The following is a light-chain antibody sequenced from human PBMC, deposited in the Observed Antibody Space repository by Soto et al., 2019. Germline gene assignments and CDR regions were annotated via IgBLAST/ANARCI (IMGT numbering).Light chain of an antibody. Sequence: DIQMTQSPSTLSGSVGVRVTITCRSSQTISSGLAWYQQKPGKAPKLLIYKACTLKSGVPSRFSVSGAGTEFTLTISSLQPDDFATYYCQRYIRYAGAFGQGTKV. CDR1: QTISSG. J-gene: IGKJ1*01. CDR3: QRYIRYAGA. V-gene: IGKV1-5*03. CDR2: KAC.